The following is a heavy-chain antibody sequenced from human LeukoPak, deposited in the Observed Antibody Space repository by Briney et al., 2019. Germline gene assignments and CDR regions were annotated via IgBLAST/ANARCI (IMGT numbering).Heavy chain of an antibody. J-gene: IGHJ4*02. D-gene: IGHD6-13*01. CDR3: ARGGVRGSWDRIWDY. V-gene: IGHV7-4-1*02. Sequence: ASVKVSCKASVYTFTTYAMNWVRQAPAQGLEWMGWINTNTGNPTYAQGSTGRFVFSLDTSVSTAYLQIRSLKAEDTAVYYCARGGVRGSWDRIWDYWGQGTLVTVSS. CDR2: INTNTGNP. CDR1: VYTFTTYA.